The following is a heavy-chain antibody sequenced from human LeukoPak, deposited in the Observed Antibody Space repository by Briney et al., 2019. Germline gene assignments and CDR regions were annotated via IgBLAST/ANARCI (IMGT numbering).Heavy chain of an antibody. Sequence: SVKVSCKASGYTFTSYDINWVRQATGQGLEWMGGIIPIFGTANYAQKFQGRVTITADESTSTAYMELSSLRSEDTAVYYCARGAGATYYYDSSGYYYFDYWGQGTLVTVSS. CDR1: GYTFTSYD. CDR2: IIPIFGTA. J-gene: IGHJ4*02. CDR3: ARGAGATYYYDSSGYYYFDY. V-gene: IGHV1-69*13. D-gene: IGHD3-22*01.